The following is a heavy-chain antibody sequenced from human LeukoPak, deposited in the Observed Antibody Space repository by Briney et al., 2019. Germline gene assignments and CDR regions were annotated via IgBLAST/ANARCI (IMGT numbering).Heavy chain of an antibody. D-gene: IGHD2-15*01. J-gene: IGHJ4*02. V-gene: IGHV1-69*04. CDR1: GYTLTELS. CDR3: ARELVVVVAATRYYFDY. Sequence: SVKVSCKVSGYTLTELSMHWVRQAPGQGLEWMGRIIPILGIANYAQKFQGRVTITADKSTSTAYMELSSLRSEDTAVYYCARELVVVVAATRYYFDYWGQGTLVTVSS. CDR2: IIPILGIA.